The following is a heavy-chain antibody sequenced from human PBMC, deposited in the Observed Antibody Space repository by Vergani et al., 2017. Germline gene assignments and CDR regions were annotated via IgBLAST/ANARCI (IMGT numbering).Heavy chain of an antibody. CDR2: IDYSGST. Sequence: QVQLQESGPGLVKPSQTLSLPCTVSGSSISSGGYYWSWIRQHPGKGLEWIGYIDYSGSTYYNPSLKSRVTISVDTAKNQFSLKLSSVTAADTAVYYCASSPTTVISYYFDYWGQGTLVTVSS. V-gene: IGHV4-31*03. D-gene: IGHD4-17*01. J-gene: IGHJ4*02. CDR3: ASSPTTVISYYFDY. CDR1: GSSISSGGYY.